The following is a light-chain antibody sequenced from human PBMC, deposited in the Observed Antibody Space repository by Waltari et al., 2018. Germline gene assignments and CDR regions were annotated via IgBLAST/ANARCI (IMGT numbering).Light chain of an antibody. J-gene: IGLJ2*01. V-gene: IGLV7-43*01. CDR3: LLYYGGAQV. Sequence: QTVVTQEPSLTVSPGGTVTLTCASSTGAVPSGYYPNWFQQKPGQTPRALIYSTSNTHSWTPARFSGSLLGGKAALTLSGVQPEDEADYDCLLYYGGAQVFGGGTKLTVL. CDR2: STS. CDR1: TGAVPSGYY.